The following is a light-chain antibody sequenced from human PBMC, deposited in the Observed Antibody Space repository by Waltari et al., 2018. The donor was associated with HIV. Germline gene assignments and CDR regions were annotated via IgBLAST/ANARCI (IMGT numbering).Light chain of an antibody. CDR1: ALARQC. Sequence: SFELSPPPSVTVPPAQTATPTCSGAALARQCVSCYQQKSGQAPVVVIYKGTERPSGIPERFSGTSSATTVTLTINGVQAEDEAYYYCQSADTGGTRVFGSGTKVTVL. CDR2: KGT. V-gene: IGLV3-25*03. J-gene: IGLJ1*01. CDR3: QSADTGGTRV.